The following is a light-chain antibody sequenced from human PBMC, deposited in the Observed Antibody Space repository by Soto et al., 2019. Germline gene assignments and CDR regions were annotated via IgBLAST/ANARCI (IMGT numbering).Light chain of an antibody. CDR3: GTWDASLGAGI. Sequence: QSVLTQPPSVSAAPRQKVTISCSGSTSNIGNNFVSWYQQFPGTAPKLLIYDNNKRPSGIPDRFSGSRSGTSANLGITGLQTGDEADYYCGTWDASLGAGIFGGGTKLTVL. J-gene: IGLJ2*01. CDR2: DNN. V-gene: IGLV1-51*01. CDR1: TSNIGNNF.